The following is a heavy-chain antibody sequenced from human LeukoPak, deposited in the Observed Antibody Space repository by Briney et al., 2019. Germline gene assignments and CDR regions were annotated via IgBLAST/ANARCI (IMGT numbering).Heavy chain of an antibody. D-gene: IGHD3-16*01. CDR1: GFTFSSYG. CDR3: AKAQITFGGVISKGLDY. Sequence: GGSLRLSCAASGFTFSSYGMSWVRQAPGKGLEWVSAISGSGGSTYYADSVKGRFTISRDNSKNTLYLQMNSLRAEDTAVYYCAKAQITFGGVISKGLDYWGQGTLVTVSS. V-gene: IGHV3-23*01. J-gene: IGHJ4*02. CDR2: ISGSGGST.